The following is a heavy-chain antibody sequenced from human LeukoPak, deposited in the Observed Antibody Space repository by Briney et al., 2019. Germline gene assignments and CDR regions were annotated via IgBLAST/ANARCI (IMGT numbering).Heavy chain of an antibody. V-gene: IGHV4-34*01. D-gene: IGHD3-22*01. CDR3: ASDPYYYDRSGIR. Sequence: SETLSLTCAVYGGSFSGYYWSWNRQPPGKGLEWIGEINHSGSTNYNPSLKSRVTISVDTSKNQFSLKLSSVTAADTAVYYCASDPYYYDRSGIRWGQGTLVTVSS. CDR1: GGSFSGYY. CDR2: INHSGST. J-gene: IGHJ4*02.